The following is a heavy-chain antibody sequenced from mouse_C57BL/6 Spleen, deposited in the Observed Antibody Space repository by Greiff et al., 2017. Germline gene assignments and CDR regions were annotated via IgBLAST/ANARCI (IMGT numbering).Heavy chain of an antibody. D-gene: IGHD2-4*01. J-gene: IGHJ4*01. V-gene: IGHV2-5*01. CDR2: IWRGGST. Sequence: QEQLKESGPGLVQPSQSLSITCTVSGFSLTSNGVHWVRQSPGKGLEWLGVIWRGGSTDYNAAFMSRLSITKDNSKSPVFFKMNSLQADDTAIYYCAKNEGIMDDYGYYYAMDYWGQGTSVTVSS. CDR3: AKNEGIMDDYGYYYAMDY. CDR1: GFSLTSNG.